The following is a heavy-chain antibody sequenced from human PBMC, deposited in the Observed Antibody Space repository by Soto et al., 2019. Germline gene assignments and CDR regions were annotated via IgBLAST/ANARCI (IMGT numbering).Heavy chain of an antibody. Sequence: GGSLRLSCEASGFTFSGYAMGGVRQSSGKGLEWVAVISSSGRRSWYGDSVKGRLTISRDNSKNTLYLQMNSLRDEDTGVFYCVRDPESDHGLFFDYWGQGTLVTVSS. V-gene: IGHV3-23*01. CDR1: GFTFSGYA. CDR2: ISSSGRRS. CDR3: VRDPESDHGLFFDY. D-gene: IGHD2-21*01. J-gene: IGHJ4*02.